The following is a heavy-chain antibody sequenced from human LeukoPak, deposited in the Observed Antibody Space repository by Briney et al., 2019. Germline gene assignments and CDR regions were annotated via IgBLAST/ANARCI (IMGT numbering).Heavy chain of an antibody. CDR3: ARQTPRYCSGGSCSTLDY. J-gene: IGHJ4*02. V-gene: IGHV4-59*08. Sequence: SETLSLTCTVSGGSISSYYWSWIRQPPGKGLEWIGYIYYSGSTNYNPSLKSRVTISVDTSKNQFSLKLSSVTAADTAVYYCARQTPRYCSGGSCSTLDYWGQGTLVTVSS. CDR1: GGSISSYY. CDR2: IYYSGST. D-gene: IGHD2-15*01.